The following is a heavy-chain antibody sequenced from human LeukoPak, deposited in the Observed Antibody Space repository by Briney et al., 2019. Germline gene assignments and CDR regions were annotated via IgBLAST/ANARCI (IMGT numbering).Heavy chain of an antibody. CDR3: ARDRQYSYGDTDVDY. J-gene: IGHJ4*02. Sequence: GGSLLLSCAASGFSFSSYSLNWVRQAPGMGLEWVSSISSSSHYIYYADSVKGRFTISRDNAKNSLYLQMNSLRAEDTAVYYCARDRQYSYGDTDVDYWGQGTLVTVSS. CDR2: ISSSSHYI. CDR1: GFSFSSYS. V-gene: IGHV3-21*01. D-gene: IGHD5-18*01.